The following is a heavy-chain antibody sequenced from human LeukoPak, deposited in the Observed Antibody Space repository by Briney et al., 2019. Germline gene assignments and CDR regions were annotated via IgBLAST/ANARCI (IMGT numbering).Heavy chain of an antibody. CDR3: ARDYDHSFDC. Sequence: GGSLRLSCAASGFIFSSYSMNWVRQAPGKGLEGISYISGSSGIIKYADSVKGRFTISRDNAQNSLYLQMNSLRAEDTAVYYCARDYDHSFDCWGQGILVTVSS. CDR2: ISGSSGII. D-gene: IGHD3-3*01. V-gene: IGHV3-48*01. CDR1: GFIFSSYS. J-gene: IGHJ4*02.